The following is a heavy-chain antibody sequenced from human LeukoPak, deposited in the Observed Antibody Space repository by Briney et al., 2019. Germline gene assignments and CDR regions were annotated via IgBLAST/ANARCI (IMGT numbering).Heavy chain of an antibody. CDR1: GGSFSGYY. J-gene: IGHJ4*02. CDR2: INHSGST. D-gene: IGHD2-2*01. V-gene: IGHV4-34*01. Sequence: SETLSLTCAVSGGSFSGYYWSWIRQPPGKGLEWIGEINHSGSTNYNPSLKSRVTISVDTSKNQFSLKLSSVTAADTAVYYCARGLVVPAAINLKYYFDYWGQGTLVTVSS. CDR3: ARGLVVPAAINLKYYFDY.